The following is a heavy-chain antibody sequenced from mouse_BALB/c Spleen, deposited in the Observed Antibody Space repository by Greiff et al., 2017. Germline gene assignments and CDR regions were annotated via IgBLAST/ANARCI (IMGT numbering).Heavy chain of an antibody. J-gene: IGHJ2*01. CDR1: GYAFSSYW. V-gene: IGHV1-80*01. CDR2: IYPGDGDT. CDR3: ARRENWDGIDY. Sequence: VQGVESGAELVRPGSSVKISCKASGYAFSSYWMNWVKQRPGQGLEWIGQIYPGDGDTNYNGKFKGKATLTADKSSSTAYMQLSSLTSEDSAVYFCARRENWDGIDYWGQGTTLTVSS. D-gene: IGHD4-1*01.